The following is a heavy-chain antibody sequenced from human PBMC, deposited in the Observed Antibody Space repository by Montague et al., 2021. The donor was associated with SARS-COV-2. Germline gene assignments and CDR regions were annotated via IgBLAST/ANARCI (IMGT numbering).Heavy chain of an antibody. CDR3: ARVPYRLLYVLRYYGMDV. V-gene: IGHV4-34*01. CDR1: GGSLSGYY. Sequence: SETLSLTCAVYGGSLSGYYWSWIRQPPGEGLEWIAEISHSGSTSYNPPLKSRVTISVDTTKNQLSLKLSSATAADTAVYYCARVPYRLLYVLRYYGMDVWGQGTTVTVSS. J-gene: IGHJ6*02. D-gene: IGHD2-2*02. CDR2: ISHSGST.